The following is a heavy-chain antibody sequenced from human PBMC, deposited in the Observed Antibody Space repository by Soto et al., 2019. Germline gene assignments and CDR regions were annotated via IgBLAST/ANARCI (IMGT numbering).Heavy chain of an antibody. Sequence: EVQLVESGGGLVQPGRSLRLSCAASGFTFDDYAMHWVRQAPGKGLEWVSGISWNSGSIGYADSVKGRFTISRDNAKNSLYLQMNSLRAEDTALYYCANECGADWNDATQPGDRSMDVWGQGTTVTVSS. D-gene: IGHD1-1*01. CDR1: GFTFDDYA. CDR3: ANECGADWNDATQPGDRSMDV. V-gene: IGHV3-9*01. J-gene: IGHJ6*02. CDR2: ISWNSGSI.